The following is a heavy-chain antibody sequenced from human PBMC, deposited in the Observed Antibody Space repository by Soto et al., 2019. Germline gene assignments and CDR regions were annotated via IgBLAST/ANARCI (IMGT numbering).Heavy chain of an antibody. CDR3: ARRAAGFDY. D-gene: IGHD6-13*01. CDR1: GYTFTSYA. Sequence: QVQLVQSGAEVQKPGASVKVSCKASGYTFTSYAMHWVRQAPGQRLEWMGWINAGNGNTKYSQNFQGRVTITRDTTASPAQMELSSLRSEDTAVYYWARRAAGFDYWGQGTLVTVSS. J-gene: IGHJ4*02. V-gene: IGHV1-3*01. CDR2: INAGNGNT.